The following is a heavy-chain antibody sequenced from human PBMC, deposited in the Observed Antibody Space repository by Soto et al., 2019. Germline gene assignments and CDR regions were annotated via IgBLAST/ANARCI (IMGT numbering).Heavy chain of an antibody. CDR3: ARLQQLPHYFDY. V-gene: IGHV4-38-2*02. J-gene: IGHJ4*02. CDR1: GYSISSGYY. D-gene: IGHD6-13*01. CDR2: IYHSGST. Sequence: SETLSLTCTVSGYSISSGYYWGWIRQPPGKGLEWIGSIYHSGSTYYNPSLKSRVTISVDTSKNQFSLKLSSVTAADTAVYYCARLQQLPHYFDYWGQGTLVTVSS.